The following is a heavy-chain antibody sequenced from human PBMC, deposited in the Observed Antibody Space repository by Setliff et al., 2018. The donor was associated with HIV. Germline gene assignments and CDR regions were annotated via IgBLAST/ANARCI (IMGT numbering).Heavy chain of an antibody. CDR1: GGSIRSYY. J-gene: IGHJ6*03. D-gene: IGHD1-26*01. Sequence: SETLSLTCTVSGGSIRSYYWSWIRQSPGKGLEWIGYVFYNGDTAYNPSLKSRLTISVDTSKSQFSLKLTSVTAADAAVYYCARIVRWELVATSTFFYYYMDVWGKGTTVTVSS. CDR3: ARIVRWELVATSTFFYYYMDV. V-gene: IGHV4-59*08. CDR2: VFYNGDT.